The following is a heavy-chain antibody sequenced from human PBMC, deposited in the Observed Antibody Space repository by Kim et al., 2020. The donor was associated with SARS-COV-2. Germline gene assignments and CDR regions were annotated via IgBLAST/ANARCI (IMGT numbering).Heavy chain of an antibody. D-gene: IGHD3-10*01. CDR2: ISSNGGST. J-gene: IGHJ4*02. CDR3: VKGWVEGAYGSGSYYFDY. V-gene: IGHV3-64D*09. Sequence: GGSLRLSCSASGFTFSSYAMHWVRQAPGKGLEYVSAISSNGGSTYYADSVKGRFTISRDNSKNTLYLQMSSLRAEDTAVYYCVKGWVEGAYGSGSYYFDYWGQGTLVTVSS. CDR1: GFTFSSYA.